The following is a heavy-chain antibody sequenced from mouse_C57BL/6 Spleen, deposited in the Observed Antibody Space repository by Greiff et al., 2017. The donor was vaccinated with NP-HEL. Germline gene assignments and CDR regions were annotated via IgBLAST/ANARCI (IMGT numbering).Heavy chain of an antibody. Sequence: EVQLVESGEGLVKPGGSLKLSCAASGFTFSSYAMSWVRQTPEKRLEWVAYISSGGDYIYYADTVKGRFTISRDNARNTLYLQMSSLKSEDTAMYYCTRTPPYDSNYGWYFDVWGTGTTVTVSS. D-gene: IGHD2-5*01. CDR3: TRTPPYDSNYGWYFDV. CDR1: GFTFSSYA. V-gene: IGHV5-9-1*02. CDR2: ISSGGDYI. J-gene: IGHJ1*03.